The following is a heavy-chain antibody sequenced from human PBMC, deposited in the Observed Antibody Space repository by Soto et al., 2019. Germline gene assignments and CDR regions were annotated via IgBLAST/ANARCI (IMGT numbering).Heavy chain of an antibody. CDR1: VASVSSAEHY. D-gene: IGHD5-12*01. CDR3: ARLSGYDPAGAADK. V-gene: IGHV4-30-4*01. Sequence: QVQLQESGPGLVKASQTLSLTCTLSVASVSSAEHYWSWIRQPPGKGLEWIGYTYYSGGSYYNASLRRRVSISVDTSQNQFSLKLTSVTAADTAVYYCARLSGYDPAGAADKWGPGILVSVSS. CDR2: TYYSGGS. J-gene: IGHJ4*02.